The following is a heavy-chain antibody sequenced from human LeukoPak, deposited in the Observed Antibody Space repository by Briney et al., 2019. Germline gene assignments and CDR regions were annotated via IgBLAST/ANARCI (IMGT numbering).Heavy chain of an antibody. Sequence: SETLSLTCTVSGGSISSSSYYWGWIRQPPGKGLEWIGSIYYSGSTYYNPSLKSRVTISVDTSKNQFSLKLSSVTAADTAVYYCARPLTGLREYYYYYMDVWGKGTMVTVSS. V-gene: IGHV4-39*01. CDR3: ARPLTGLREYYYYYMDV. CDR1: GGSISSSSYY. CDR2: IYYSGST. D-gene: IGHD4-17*01. J-gene: IGHJ6*03.